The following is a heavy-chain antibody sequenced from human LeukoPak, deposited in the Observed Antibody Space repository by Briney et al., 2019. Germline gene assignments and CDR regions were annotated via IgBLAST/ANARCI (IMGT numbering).Heavy chain of an antibody. D-gene: IGHD3-10*01. Sequence: ASVKVSCKASGGTFSSYAISWVRQAPGQGLEWMGRIIPILGIANYAQKFQGRVTITADKSTSTAYMELRSLRSDDTAVYYCARDDYYYGSGSYLLPGYYGMDVWGQGTTVTVSS. V-gene: IGHV1-69*04. CDR2: IIPILGIA. J-gene: IGHJ6*02. CDR1: GGTFSSYA. CDR3: ARDDYYYGSGSYLLPGYYGMDV.